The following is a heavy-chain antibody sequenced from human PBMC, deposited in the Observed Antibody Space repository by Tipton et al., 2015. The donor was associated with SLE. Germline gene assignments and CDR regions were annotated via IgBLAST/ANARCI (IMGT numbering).Heavy chain of an antibody. V-gene: IGHV4-61*09. D-gene: IGHD2-8*01. CDR2: KYSGGST. CDR3: ARRYGTSFDY. Sequence: TLSLTCTVSGGSMSSGSYHWSWIRQPAGKGLEWIGHKYSGGSTNYNPSLKSRVAISVDTSKNQFSLRVSSVTAADTAVYYCARRYGTSFDYWDQGTLVTVSS. J-gene: IGHJ4*02. CDR1: GGSMSSGSYH.